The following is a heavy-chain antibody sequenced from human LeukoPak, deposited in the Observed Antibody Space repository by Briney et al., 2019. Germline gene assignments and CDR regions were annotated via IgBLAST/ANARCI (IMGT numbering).Heavy chain of an antibody. Sequence: SETLSLTCAVYGGSFSGYYWSWLRQPPGKGLEWIGEINHSGSTNYNPPLKSRVTISVDTSKNQFSLKLSSVTAADTAVYYCARRELRYFDWLLYPYDFDYWGQGTLVTVSS. J-gene: IGHJ4*02. CDR2: INHSGST. CDR3: ARRELRYFDWLLYPYDFDY. D-gene: IGHD3-9*01. V-gene: IGHV4-34*01. CDR1: GGSFSGYY.